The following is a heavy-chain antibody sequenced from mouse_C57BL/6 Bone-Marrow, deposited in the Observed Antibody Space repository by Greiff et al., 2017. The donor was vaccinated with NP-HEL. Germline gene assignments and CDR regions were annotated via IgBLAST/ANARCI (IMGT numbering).Heavy chain of an antibody. CDR3: ARKGIYPSMDY. CDR1: GYTFTDYY. J-gene: IGHJ4*01. Sequence: QVHVKQSGAELVRPGASVKLSCKASGYTFTDYYINWVKQRPGQGLEWIARIYPGSGNTYYNEKFKGKATLTAEKSSSTAYMQLSSLTSEDSAVYFCARKGIYPSMDYWGQGTSVTVSS. D-gene: IGHD2-3*01. CDR2: IYPGSGNT. V-gene: IGHV1-76*01.